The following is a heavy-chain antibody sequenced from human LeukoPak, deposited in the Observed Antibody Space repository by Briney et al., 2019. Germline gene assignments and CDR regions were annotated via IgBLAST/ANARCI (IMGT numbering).Heavy chain of an antibody. CDR3: ARGRTTLSWFDP. D-gene: IGHD1-7*01. CDR1: GGSFSGYY. J-gene: IGHJ5*02. CDR2: INHSGST. V-gene: IGHV4-34*01. Sequence: PSETLSPTCAVYGGSFSGYYWSWIRQPPGKGLEWIGEINHSGSTNYNPSLKSRVTISVDTSKNQFSLKLSSVTAADTAVYYCARGRTTLSWFDPWGQGTLVTVSS.